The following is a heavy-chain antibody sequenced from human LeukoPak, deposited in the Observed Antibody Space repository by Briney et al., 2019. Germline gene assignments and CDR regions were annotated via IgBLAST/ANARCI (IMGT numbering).Heavy chain of an antibody. CDR3: ARRTDSGYSDY. J-gene: IGHJ4*02. V-gene: IGHV5-51*01. Sequence: GESLKISCQGSGYSFTTYWIDGVRQMPAKGLDGMGFSYPIDSDTTYSPSFQGQVTISADKCIRTAYLQWSSLKASDTAMYYCARRTDSGYSDYWGQGTLVTVSS. CDR2: SYPIDSDT. D-gene: IGHD3-22*01. CDR1: GYSFTTYW.